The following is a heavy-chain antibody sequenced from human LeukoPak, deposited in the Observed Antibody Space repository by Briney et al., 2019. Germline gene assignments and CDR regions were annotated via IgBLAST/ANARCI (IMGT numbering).Heavy chain of an antibody. CDR3: ARGRQDVTMIVVVMTAVSYYLDV. D-gene: IGHD3-22*01. Sequence: PSETLSLTCAVYGGTFIGYYWTWIRQTPEQGLEWIGGMNPSGSTNYTPSLKSRVTISVDTSKNQFSLELSSGTAADTAVYYCARGRQDVTMIVVVMTAVSYYLDVWGKGTTVTVS. V-gene: IGHV4-34*01. J-gene: IGHJ6*03. CDR2: MNPSGST. CDR1: GGTFIGYY.